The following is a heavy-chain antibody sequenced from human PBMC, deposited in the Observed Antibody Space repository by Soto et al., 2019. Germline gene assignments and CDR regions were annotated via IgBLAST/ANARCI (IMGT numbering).Heavy chain of an antibody. CDR1: GYTFTTYD. V-gene: IGHV1-8*01. Sequence: QVQLMQSGAEVKKPGASVKVSCKASGYTFTTYDINWVRQDPGQGLEWMGWMNPNRTNTGYAEKFQGRVTMTRDTSISTAYMELSSLRYDDTAVYYCVRGGFLSHDHVIIAPATLGFDPWGQGTLVTVSS. CDR3: VRGGFLSHDHVIIAPATLGFDP. J-gene: IGHJ5*02. CDR2: MNPNRTNT. D-gene: IGHD2-2*01.